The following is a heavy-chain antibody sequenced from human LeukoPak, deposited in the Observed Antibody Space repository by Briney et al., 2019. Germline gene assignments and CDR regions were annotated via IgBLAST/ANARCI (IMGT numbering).Heavy chain of an antibody. V-gene: IGHV1-2*02. D-gene: IGHD3-3*01. J-gene: IGHJ4*02. CDR3: ARLPVFWSGYFSY. CDR2: INPNSGGT. Sequence: GASVKVSCKASGYTFTGYYMHWVRQAPGQGLEWMGWINPNSGGTNYAQKFQGRVTMTRDTSISTAYMELSRLRSDDTAVYYCARLPVFWSGYFSYWGQGTLVTVSS. CDR1: GYTFTGYY.